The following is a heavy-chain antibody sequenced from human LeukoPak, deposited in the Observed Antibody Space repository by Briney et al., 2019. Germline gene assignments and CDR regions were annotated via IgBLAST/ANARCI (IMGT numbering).Heavy chain of an antibody. CDR2: ISGDGGST. CDR1: GFTFSSYS. D-gene: IGHD2-15*01. J-gene: IGHJ5*02. CDR3: AKALVSGGSCYEA. Sequence: PGGSLRLSCAAFGFTFSSYSMNWVRQAPGKGLEWVSLISGDGGSTYYADSVKGRFTISRDNSKNSLYLQMSSLRTEDTALYYCAKALVSGGSCYEAWGQGTLVTVSS. V-gene: IGHV3-43*02.